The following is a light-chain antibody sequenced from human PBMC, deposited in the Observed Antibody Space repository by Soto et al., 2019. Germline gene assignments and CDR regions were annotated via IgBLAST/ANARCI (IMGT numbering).Light chain of an antibody. V-gene: IGKV3-20*01. CDR1: QSVSSIF. CDR3: QQYGSSPRT. Sequence: EFVLTQSPGTLSLSPGERATLSCRASQSVSSIFLAWYQHKPGQAPRLLIYGASTRATGIPDRFSGSGSGTDFILTISRLEPEDFAVYYCQQYGSSPRTFGHGTRVEIK. CDR2: GAS. J-gene: IGKJ1*01.